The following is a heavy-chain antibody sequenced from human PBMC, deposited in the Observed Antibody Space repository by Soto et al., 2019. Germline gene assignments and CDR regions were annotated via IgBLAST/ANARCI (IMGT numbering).Heavy chain of an antibody. J-gene: IGHJ3*02. CDR3: XXDPYSSSGYAVGAFDI. D-gene: IGHD6-6*01. CDR2: IWYDGSNK. CDR1: GFTFSSYG. V-gene: IGHV3-33*01. Sequence: QVQLVESGGGVVQPGRSLRLSCAASGFTFSSYGMHWVRQAPGKGLEWVAVIWYDGSNKYYADSVKGRFTISRDNSKNTLXLXMNSLXXEXTXXYXXXXDPYSSSGYAVGAFDIWGQGTMVTVSS.